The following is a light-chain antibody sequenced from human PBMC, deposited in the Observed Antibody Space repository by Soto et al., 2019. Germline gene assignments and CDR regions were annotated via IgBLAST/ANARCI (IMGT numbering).Light chain of an antibody. V-gene: IGKV1-5*03. CDR3: QQYNIYST. Sequence: DIQMTQSPSTLSASVGDRVTITCRASQSISSWLAWYQQKPGKAPKLLIYKASSLESGVPSRFSGSGSGTEFTLTISSLQPDDFATYYCQQYNIYSTFGQGGNVDIK. CDR1: QSISSW. CDR2: KAS. J-gene: IGKJ1*01.